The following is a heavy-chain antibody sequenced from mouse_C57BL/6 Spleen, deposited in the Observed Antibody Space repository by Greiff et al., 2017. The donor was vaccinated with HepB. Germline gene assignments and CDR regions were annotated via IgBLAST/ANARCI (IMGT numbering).Heavy chain of an antibody. CDR1: GFTFSSYA. Sequence: EVKLQESGEGLVKPGGSLKLSCAASGFTFSSYAMSWVRQTPEKRLEWVAYISSGGDYIYYADTVKGRFIISRDNARNTLYLQMSSLKSEDTAMYYCTRADGYYLDYWGQGTTLTVSS. J-gene: IGHJ2*01. D-gene: IGHD2-3*01. CDR2: ISSGGDYI. V-gene: IGHV5-9-1*02. CDR3: TRADGYYLDY.